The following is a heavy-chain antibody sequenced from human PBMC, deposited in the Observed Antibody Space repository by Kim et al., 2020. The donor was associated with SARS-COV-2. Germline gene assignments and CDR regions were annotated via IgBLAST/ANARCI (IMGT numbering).Heavy chain of an antibody. Sequence: GESLKISCQGSGYRATSYWIAWVRQMPGKGLEWMGAIYPGFSETKYSPSFQGQVTISADKSINTATAYLQWNSLRASDTAMYYCARQAHRQTGIASPIYYFDSWGQGTLVTVSS. V-gene: IGHV5-51*01. CDR3: ARQAHRQTGIASPIYYFDS. D-gene: IGHD6-13*01. CDR1: GYRATSYW. J-gene: IGHJ4*02. CDR2: IYPGFSET.